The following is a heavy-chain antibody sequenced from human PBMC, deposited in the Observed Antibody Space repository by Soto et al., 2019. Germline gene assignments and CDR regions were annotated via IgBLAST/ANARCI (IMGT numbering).Heavy chain of an antibody. CDR2: ISGSGSSSI. J-gene: IGHJ6*02. D-gene: IGHD2-15*01. CDR3: AKSTATPNGWWGYGLDV. CDR1: GFTFSDYF. V-gene: IGHV3-11*01. Sequence: GGSLRLSCAASGFTFSDYFMTWVRQAPGKGLEWVSYISGSGSSSIVYADSVRGRFTISRDNIKNSMYLQMNSLRADDTAVYYCAKSTATPNGWWGYGLDVWGQGTTVTVSS.